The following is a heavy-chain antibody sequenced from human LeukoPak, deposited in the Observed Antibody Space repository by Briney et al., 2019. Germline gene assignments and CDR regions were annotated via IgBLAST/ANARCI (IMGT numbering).Heavy chain of an antibody. CDR1: GYTFTSYG. CDR2: ISTYNGNT. J-gene: IGHJ4*02. Sequence: ASVKVSCKASGYTFTSYGISWVRQAPGQGLEWMGWISTYNGNTNYAQKLQGRVAMTTDTSTSTAYMELRSLRSDDTAVYYCARRRSSGWYAEVFDYWGQGTLVTVSS. V-gene: IGHV1-18*01. CDR3: ARRRSSGWYAEVFDY. D-gene: IGHD6-19*01.